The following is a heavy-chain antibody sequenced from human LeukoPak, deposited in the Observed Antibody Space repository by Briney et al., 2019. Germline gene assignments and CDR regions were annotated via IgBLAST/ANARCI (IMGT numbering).Heavy chain of an antibody. CDR1: GYTFTSYD. CDR3: ARGPEMGYELGIDY. D-gene: IGHD5-24*01. J-gene: IGHJ4*02. CDR2: MNPNRGNT. V-gene: IGHV1-8*01. Sequence: ASVKVSCKASGYTFTSYDINWVRQATGQGLEWMGWMNPNRGNTGYAQKFQGRVTMTRNTSISTAYMELSSLRSEDTAVYYCARGPEMGYELGIDYWGQGTLVTVSS.